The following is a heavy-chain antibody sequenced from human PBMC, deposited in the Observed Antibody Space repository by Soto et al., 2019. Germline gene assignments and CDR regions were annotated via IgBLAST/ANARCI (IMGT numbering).Heavy chain of an antibody. D-gene: IGHD3-10*01. Sequence: ASVKVSCKASGYTFTSYGISWVRQAPGQGLEWMGWISAYNGNTNYAQKLQGRVTMTTDTSTSTAYMELRSLRSDDTAVYYCARGSHPRELLWFGELLPPHSLNYYGMDVWGQGITVTVSS. CDR1: GYTFTSYG. CDR3: ARGSHPRELLWFGELLPPHSLNYYGMDV. CDR2: ISAYNGNT. J-gene: IGHJ6*02. V-gene: IGHV1-18*01.